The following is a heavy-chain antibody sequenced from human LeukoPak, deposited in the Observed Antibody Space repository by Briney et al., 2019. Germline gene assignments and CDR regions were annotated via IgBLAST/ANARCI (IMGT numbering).Heavy chain of an antibody. CDR2: INHSGST. D-gene: IGHD3-3*01. Sequence: SETLSLTCAVYGGSFSGYYWSWIRQPPGKGLEWIGEINHSGSTNYNPSLKSRVTISVDTSKNQFSLKLSSLPPADTAVYYCARAPSPWSDFWSGGNWFAPWGQGTLVTVSS. J-gene: IGHJ5*02. CDR3: ARAPSPWSDFWSGGNWFAP. CDR1: GGSFSGYY. V-gene: IGHV4-34*01.